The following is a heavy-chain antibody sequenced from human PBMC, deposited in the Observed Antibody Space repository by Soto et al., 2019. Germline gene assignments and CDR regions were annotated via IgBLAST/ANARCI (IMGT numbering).Heavy chain of an antibody. CDR3: TSDNKGLADY. V-gene: IGHV1-3*01. Sequence: ASVKVSCKXSGYIFTNXAIHWVRQAPGQGLQWIGWINVGNGDIKSSQNFQGRVTFSRDTSASTAYMEVSSLTSEDTAVYYCTSDNKGLADYWGQGTLVTVTS. J-gene: IGHJ4*02. CDR2: INVGNGDI. CDR1: GYIFTNXA.